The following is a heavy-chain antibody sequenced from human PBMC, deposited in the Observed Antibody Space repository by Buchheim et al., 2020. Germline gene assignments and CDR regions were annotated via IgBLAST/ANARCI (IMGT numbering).Heavy chain of an antibody. CDR3: ATNAGYCSSTNCYTTPVVY. J-gene: IGHJ4*02. CDR2: IYYSGST. Sequence: QVQLQESGPGLVKPSETLSLTCTVSGASISSYYWSWIRQPPGKGLEWIGSIYYSGSTNYNPSLKSRVTISVDTSKNQFSLKLSSVTAADTAVYYCATNAGYCSSTNCYTTPVVYWGQGTL. CDR1: GASISSYY. D-gene: IGHD2-2*02. V-gene: IGHV4-59*01.